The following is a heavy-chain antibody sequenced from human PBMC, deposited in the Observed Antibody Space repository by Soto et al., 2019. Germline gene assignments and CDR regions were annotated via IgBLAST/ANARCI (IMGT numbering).Heavy chain of an antibody. CDR3: ARLKYSSSWHWFDP. CDR1: GGSISSYY. D-gene: IGHD6-13*01. J-gene: IGHJ5*02. CDR2: IYYSGST. V-gene: IGHV4-59*08. Sequence: SETLSLTCPVSGGSISSYYRSWIRQPPGKGLEWIGYIYYSGSTNYNLSLKSRVTISVDTSKNQFSLKLSSVTAADTAVYYCARLKYSSSWHWFDPWGQGTRVTVSS.